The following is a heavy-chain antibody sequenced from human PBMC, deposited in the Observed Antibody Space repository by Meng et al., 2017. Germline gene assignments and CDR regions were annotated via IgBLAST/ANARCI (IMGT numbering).Heavy chain of an antibody. Sequence: GESLKISCAASGFTFSSYAMSWVRQAPGKGLEWVSAISGSGGSTYYADSVKGRFTISRDNSKNTLYLQMNSLRAEDTAVYYCAKSGLSPYCSGGSCYYDAFDIWGQGKMVNVSS. V-gene: IGHV3-23*01. CDR2: ISGSGGST. D-gene: IGHD2-15*01. J-gene: IGHJ3*02. CDR3: AKSGLSPYCSGGSCYYDAFDI. CDR1: GFTFSSYA.